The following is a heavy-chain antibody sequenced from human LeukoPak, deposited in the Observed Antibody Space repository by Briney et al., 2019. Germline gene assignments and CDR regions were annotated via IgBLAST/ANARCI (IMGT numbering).Heavy chain of an antibody. V-gene: IGHV4-31*03. CDR3: ARAPVVPAAPYLDAFDI. CDR2: IYYSGST. CDR1: GGSISSGGYY. J-gene: IGHJ3*02. Sequence: SETLSLTCTVSGGSISSGGYYWSWIRQLPGKGLEPIGYIYYSGSTYYNPSLKSRITISVDTSKNQFSLKLSSVTAADKAVYYCARAPVVPAAPYLDAFDIWGQGTMVTVSS. D-gene: IGHD2-2*01.